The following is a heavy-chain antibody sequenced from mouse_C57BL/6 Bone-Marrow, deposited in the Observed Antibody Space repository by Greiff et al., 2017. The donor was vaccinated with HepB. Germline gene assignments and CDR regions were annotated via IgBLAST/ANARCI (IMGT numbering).Heavy chain of an antibody. Sequence: DVQLQESGPGLVKPSQSLSLTCSVTGYSITSGYYWNWIRQFPGNKLEWMGYISYDGSNNYNPSLKNRISITRDTSKNQFFLKLNSVTTEDTATYYCARDPLYYYGSSLYWYFDVWGTGTTVTVSS. D-gene: IGHD1-1*01. V-gene: IGHV3-6*01. CDR2: ISYDGSN. CDR1: GYSITSGYY. CDR3: ARDPLYYYGSSLYWYFDV. J-gene: IGHJ1*03.